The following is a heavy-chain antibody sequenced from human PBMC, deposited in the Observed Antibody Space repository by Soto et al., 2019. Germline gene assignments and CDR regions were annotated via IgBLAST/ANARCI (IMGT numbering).Heavy chain of an antibody. J-gene: IGHJ4*02. D-gene: IGHD1-20*01. V-gene: IGHV1-46*01. CDR1: GYTFTNYY. CDR3: ARSHNWRLGQN. Sequence: QVQLVQSGAEVKRPGASVKVSCKASGYTFTNYYMHWVRQAPGQGFEWMGIIDPSGGSTSYAQKFQGRVTMTRDTSTSTVYMEVSSLRSEDTAVYYCARSHNWRLGQNWGQGTLVTVSS. CDR2: IDPSGGST.